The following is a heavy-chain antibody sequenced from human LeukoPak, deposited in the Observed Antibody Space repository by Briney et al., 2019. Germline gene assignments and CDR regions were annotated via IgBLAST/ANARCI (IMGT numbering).Heavy chain of an antibody. J-gene: IGHJ4*02. D-gene: IGHD4-17*01. CDR3: AKALYGDYGRFGY. V-gene: IGHV3-23*01. CDR2: ISDGGSDT. CDR1: GFTFSTYA. Sequence: PGGSLRLSCAASGFTFSTYAMSWVRQAPGKGLAWVSTISDGGSDTHYADSVKGRFTISRDDSKNTLYLQMNSLRAEDTAVYYCAKALYGDYGRFGYWGQGTLVTVSS.